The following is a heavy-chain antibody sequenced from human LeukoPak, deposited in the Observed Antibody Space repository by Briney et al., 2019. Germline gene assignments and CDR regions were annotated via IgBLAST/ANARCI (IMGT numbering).Heavy chain of an antibody. J-gene: IGHJ4*02. Sequence: GGSLRLSSAASGFIFRNYAMSWVRQAPGKGLEWVSAITGSGDTTYYADSVKGRFTISRDNSKNTPYVEMNTLRAEDTAVYYCAKWGDYDILTGYYVSDFWGQGTLVTVSS. V-gene: IGHV3-23*01. D-gene: IGHD3-9*01. CDR2: ITGSGDTT. CDR1: GFIFRNYA. CDR3: AKWGDYDILTGYYVSDF.